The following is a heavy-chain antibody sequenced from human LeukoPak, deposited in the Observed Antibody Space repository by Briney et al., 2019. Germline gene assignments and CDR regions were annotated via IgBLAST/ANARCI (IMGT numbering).Heavy chain of an antibody. V-gene: IGHV4-61*05. CDR1: GGSISSSSYY. Sequence: SETLSLTCTVSGGSISSSSYYWGWIRQPPGKGLEWIGYIYYSGSTNYNPSLKSRVTMSVDTSKNQFSLKLSSVTAADTAVYYCARDRSGYPEAYPFDYWGQGTLVTVSS. CDR2: IYYSGST. J-gene: IGHJ4*02. D-gene: IGHD3-22*01. CDR3: ARDRSGYPEAYPFDY.